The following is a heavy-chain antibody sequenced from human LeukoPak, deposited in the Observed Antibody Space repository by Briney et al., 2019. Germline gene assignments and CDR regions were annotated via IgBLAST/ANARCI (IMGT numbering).Heavy chain of an antibody. Sequence: PSETLSLTCAVYGGSFSGYYWSWIRQPPGKGLEWIGEINHSGSTNYNPSLKSRVTISVDTSKNQFSLKLSSVTAADTAVYYCARGWYSSGWYSAFDIWGQGTMVTVSS. CDR3: ARGWYSSGWYSAFDI. D-gene: IGHD6-19*01. CDR2: INHSGST. V-gene: IGHV4-34*01. CDR1: GGSFSGYY. J-gene: IGHJ3*02.